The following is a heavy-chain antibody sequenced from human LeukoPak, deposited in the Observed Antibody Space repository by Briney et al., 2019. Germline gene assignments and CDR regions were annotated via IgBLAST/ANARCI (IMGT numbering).Heavy chain of an antibody. Sequence: ASVKVSCKASGYTFTSYYMHWVRQAPGQGLEWMGIINPSGGSTSYAQKFQGRVTMTRDTSTSTVYMELSSLRSEDTAVYYCAKDDLTDSSGYPEYFQHWGQGTLVTVSS. CDR2: INPSGGST. CDR3: AKDDLTDSSGYPEYFQH. D-gene: IGHD3-22*01. J-gene: IGHJ1*01. V-gene: IGHV1-46*01. CDR1: GYTFTSYY.